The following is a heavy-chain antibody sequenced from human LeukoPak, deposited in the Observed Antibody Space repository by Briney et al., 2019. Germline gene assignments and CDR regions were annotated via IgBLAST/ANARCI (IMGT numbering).Heavy chain of an antibody. D-gene: IGHD5-24*01. CDR2: IYYSGST. CDR1: GGSISSYY. V-gene: IGHV4-59*08. CDR3: ARLGWPEMATVDY. J-gene: IGHJ4*02. Sequence: PSETLSLTCTVSGGSISSYYWSWIRQPPGKGLEWIGYIYYSGSTNYNPSLKSRVTISVDTSKNQFSLKLSSVTAADTAVYYCARLGWPEMATVDYWGQGTLVTVSS.